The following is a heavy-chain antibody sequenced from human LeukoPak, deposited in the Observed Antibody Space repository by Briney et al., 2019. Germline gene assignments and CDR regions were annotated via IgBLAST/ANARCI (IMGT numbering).Heavy chain of an antibody. J-gene: IGHJ5*02. CDR3: ARGGYYGSGNDFRFDP. Sequence: SETPSLTCTVSGGSISSYYWSWIRQPPGKGLECIGYIHYTGSTNYNPSLKSRVTISVDTSKNQFSLKLSSVTAADTAIYYCARGGYYGSGNDFRFDPWGQGTLVTVSS. D-gene: IGHD3-10*01. V-gene: IGHV4-59*01. CDR2: IHYTGST. CDR1: GGSISSYY.